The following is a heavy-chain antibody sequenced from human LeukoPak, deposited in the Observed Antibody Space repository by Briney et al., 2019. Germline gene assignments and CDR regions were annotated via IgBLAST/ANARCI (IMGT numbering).Heavy chain of an antibody. D-gene: IGHD5-18*01. CDR1: GFTFSNFW. CDR2: ISSSGRNI. Sequence: GGSLRLSCAASGFTFSNFWMHWVRQAPGKGLEWVSYISSSGRNIYYADSVKGRFTISRDNAKNSLYLQMNSLRAEDTAVYYCARDLVQLWSKDFWGQGTLVTVSS. CDR3: ARDLVQLWSKDF. J-gene: IGHJ4*02. V-gene: IGHV3-48*04.